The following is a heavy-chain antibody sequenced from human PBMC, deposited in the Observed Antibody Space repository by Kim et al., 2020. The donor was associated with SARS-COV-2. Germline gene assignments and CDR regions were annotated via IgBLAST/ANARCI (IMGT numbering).Heavy chain of an antibody. V-gene: IGHV3-33*01. CDR3: ARNSDTLGFVY. CDR1: GFTFRSYG. D-gene: IGHD2-15*01. CDR2: IWYDGSQK. Sequence: GGSLRLSCTASGFTFRSYGMHWVRQAPGKGLEWVAVIWYDGSQKYYGDSVKGRFTISRDNSKNTLYLQVNSLRVEGTAVYFCARNSDTLGFVYWGQGTL. J-gene: IGHJ4*02.